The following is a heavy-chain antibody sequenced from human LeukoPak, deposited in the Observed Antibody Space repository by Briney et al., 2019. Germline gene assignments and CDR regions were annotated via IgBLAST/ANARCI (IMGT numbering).Heavy chain of an antibody. J-gene: IGHJ6*03. Sequence: GGSLRLSCAASGFIVSSNDMKWVRQAPGKGLEWVSVIYSGGSTYYADSVKGRFTISRDNSKNTLYLQMNSLRAADMAVYYCARVIAARERAWFGELRLYYYYYMDVWGKGTTVTISS. CDR1: GFIVSSND. CDR3: ARVIAARERAWFGELRLYYYYYMDV. CDR2: IYSGGST. V-gene: IGHV3-66*01. D-gene: IGHD3-10*01.